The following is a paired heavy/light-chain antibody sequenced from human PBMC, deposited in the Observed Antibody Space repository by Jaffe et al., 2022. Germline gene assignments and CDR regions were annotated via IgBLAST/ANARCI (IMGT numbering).Light chain of an antibody. V-gene: IGKV1-8*01. J-gene: IGKJ3*01. CDR3: QQYYSYPRT. CDR2: AAS. Sequence: AIRMTQSPSSLSASTGDRVTITCRASQGISSYLAWYQQKPGKAPKLLIYAASTLQSGVPSRFSGSGSGTDFTLTISCLQSEDFATYYCQQYYSYPRTFGPGTKVDIK. CDR1: QGISSY.
Heavy chain of an antibody. CDR2: ISSSGSTI. CDR3: ARDFHGRQYSSSWYGGGAFDI. CDR1: GFTFSSYE. Sequence: EVQLVESGGGLVQPGGSLRLSCAASGFTFSSYEMNWVRQAPGKGLEWVSYISSSGSTIYYADSVKGRFTISRDNAKNSLYLQMNSLRAEDTAVYYCARDFHGRQYSSSWYGGGAFDIWGQGTMVTVSS. D-gene: IGHD6-13*01. V-gene: IGHV3-48*03. J-gene: IGHJ3*02.